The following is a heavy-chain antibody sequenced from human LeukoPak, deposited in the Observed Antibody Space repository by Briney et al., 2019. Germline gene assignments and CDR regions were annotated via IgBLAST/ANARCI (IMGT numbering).Heavy chain of an antibody. J-gene: IGHJ4*02. CDR1: GFTFSSYA. Sequence: PGRSLRLSCAASGFTFSSYAMHWVRQAPGKGLEWVAVISYDGSNKYYADSVKGRFTISRDNSKNTLYLQMNSLRAEDTAVYYCARGLYDSSGYYYNGGIFDYWGQGTLVTVSS. CDR2: ISYDGSNK. CDR3: ARGLYDSSGYYYNGGIFDY. V-gene: IGHV3-30*04. D-gene: IGHD3-22*01.